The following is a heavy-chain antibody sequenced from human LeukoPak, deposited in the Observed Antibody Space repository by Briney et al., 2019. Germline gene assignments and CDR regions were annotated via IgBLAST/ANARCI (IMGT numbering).Heavy chain of an antibody. Sequence: GASVKVSCKASGGTFSSYAISWVRQAPGQGLEWMGGIIPIFGTANYARKFQGRVTITADESTSTAYMELSSLRSEDTAVYYCARADDYGDYVKWSLDYWGQGTLVTVSS. CDR1: GGTFSSYA. CDR3: ARADDYGDYVKWSLDY. V-gene: IGHV1-69*13. D-gene: IGHD4-17*01. CDR2: IIPIFGTA. J-gene: IGHJ4*02.